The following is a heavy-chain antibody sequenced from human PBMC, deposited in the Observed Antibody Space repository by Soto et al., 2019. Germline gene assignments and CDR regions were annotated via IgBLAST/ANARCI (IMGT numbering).Heavy chain of an antibody. CDR1: GFTFSSYA. Sequence: GGSVRLSCAASGFTFSSYAMHWVRQAPGKGLEWVAVISYDGSNKYYADSVKGRFTISRDNSKNTLYLQMNSLRAEDTAVYYCARERSLYYDFWSGYSDAFDIWGQGTMVTVSS. D-gene: IGHD3-3*01. J-gene: IGHJ3*02. CDR2: ISYDGSNK. CDR3: ARERSLYYDFWSGYSDAFDI. V-gene: IGHV3-30-3*01.